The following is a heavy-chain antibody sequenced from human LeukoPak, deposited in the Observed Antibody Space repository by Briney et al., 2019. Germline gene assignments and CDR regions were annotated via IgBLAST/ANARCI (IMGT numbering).Heavy chain of an antibody. Sequence: SVKLSCKASEATFSSYAISWVRQAPGQGLEWMGGIIPIFGTANYAQKFQGRVTITADESTSTAYMELSSLRSEDTAVYYCARAPLLAAAGTRGFDYWGQGTLVTVSS. CDR2: IIPIFGTA. CDR1: EATFSSYA. V-gene: IGHV1-69*01. D-gene: IGHD6-13*01. CDR3: ARAPLLAAAGTRGFDY. J-gene: IGHJ4*02.